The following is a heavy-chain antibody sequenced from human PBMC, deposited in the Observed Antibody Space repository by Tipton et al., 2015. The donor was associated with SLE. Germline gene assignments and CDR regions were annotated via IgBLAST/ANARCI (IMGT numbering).Heavy chain of an antibody. V-gene: IGHV3-43*01. CDR1: GFTFDDHA. J-gene: IGHJ4*02. CDR2: ISWGGDRT. Sequence: SLRLSCAASGFTFDDHAMHWVRQTPGKGLEWISLISWGGDRTFYADSVKGRFTISRDNSKNSLYLQMHNLRIEDTALYYCAKSPFGVLSNYFDSWGQGTQVTVSS. CDR3: AKSPFGVLSNYFDS. D-gene: IGHD3-3*01.